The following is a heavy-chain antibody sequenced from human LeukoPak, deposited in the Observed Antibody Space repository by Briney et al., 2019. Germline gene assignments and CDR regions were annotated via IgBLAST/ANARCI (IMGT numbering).Heavy chain of an antibody. CDR3: AREMARSLYYYDSSGYFPGGNAFDI. V-gene: IGHV3-21*01. D-gene: IGHD3-22*01. Sequence: GGSLRLSCAASGFTFSSYAMSWVRQAPGKGLEWVSSISSSSSYIYYADSVKGRFTISRDNAKNSLYLQMNSLRAEDTAVYYCAREMARSLYYYDSSGYFPGGNAFDIWGQGTMVTVSS. J-gene: IGHJ3*02. CDR2: ISSSSSYI. CDR1: GFTFSSYA.